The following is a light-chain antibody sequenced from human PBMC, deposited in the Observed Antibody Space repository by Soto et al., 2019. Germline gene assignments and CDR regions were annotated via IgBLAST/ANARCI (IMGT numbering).Light chain of an antibody. V-gene: IGKV1-12*01. J-gene: IGKJ4*01. Sequence: DIQMTQSPSSLSASVGDRFTITCRASQDLDRWLAWYQQKPGEAPKVLIYAASNLRSGVPSRLSGSGSGADFSLTISSLQPEDVATYYCKQSRSFPLTFGGGTKVDIK. CDR2: AAS. CDR3: KQSRSFPLT. CDR1: QDLDRW.